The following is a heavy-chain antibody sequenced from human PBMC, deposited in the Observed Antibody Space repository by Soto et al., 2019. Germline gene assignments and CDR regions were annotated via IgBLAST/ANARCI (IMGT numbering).Heavy chain of an antibody. V-gene: IGHV3-49*04. CDR1: GFTFGDYA. CDR2: IRSKAYGGTT. CDR3: TRAGDSSASYFDY. Sequence: GGSLGLCCTASGFTFGDYAMSWVRQAPGKGLEWVGFIRSKAYGGTTEYAASVKGRFTISRDDSKSIAYLQMNSLKTEDTAVYYCTRAGDSSASYFDYWGQGTLVTVSS. J-gene: IGHJ4*02. D-gene: IGHD7-27*01.